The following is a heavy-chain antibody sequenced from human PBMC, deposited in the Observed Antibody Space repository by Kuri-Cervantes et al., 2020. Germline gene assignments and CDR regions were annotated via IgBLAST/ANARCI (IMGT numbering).Heavy chain of an antibody. CDR1: VGIFSSYG. CDR3: ARGSRWLVLYYFDY. CDR2: IIPVFGTA. V-gene: IGHV1-69*06. J-gene: IGHJ4*02. Sequence: SVKVSCKASVGIFSSYGISWVRQAPGQGPEWMGGIIPVFGTANYAQQFQGKVTITADKSTSAAYMELSSLRSEDTAVYYCARGSRWLVLYYFDYWGQGTLVTVSS. D-gene: IGHD6-19*01.